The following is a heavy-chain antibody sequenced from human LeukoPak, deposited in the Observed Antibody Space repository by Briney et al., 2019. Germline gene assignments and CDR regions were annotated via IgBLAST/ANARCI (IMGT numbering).Heavy chain of an antibody. J-gene: IGHJ4*02. CDR1: GFTFSSYW. V-gene: IGHV3-7*01. Sequence: GGSLRLSCAGSGFTFSSYWMSWVRQAPGKGLEWVASIKRDGSEEYYVDSVKGRFTISRDNAKNSVYLHMNSLRAEDTAVYYCASTWNYLYFDYWGQGTLVTVSS. CDR3: ASTWNYLYFDY. CDR2: IKRDGSEE. D-gene: IGHD1-7*01.